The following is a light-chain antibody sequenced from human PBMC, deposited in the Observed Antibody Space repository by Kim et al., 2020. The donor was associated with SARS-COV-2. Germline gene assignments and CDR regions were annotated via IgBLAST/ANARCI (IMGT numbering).Light chain of an antibody. V-gene: IGLV3-19*01. Sequence: ALGQTVRITCQGDSLRRFYASWYQLKPGQAPVFVLYDENNRPSGIPDRFSGSSSGNTAYLTITGARAEDEADYYCNSRDSSGNSYVFGTGTKVTVL. CDR1: SLRRFY. J-gene: IGLJ1*01. CDR3: NSRDSSGNSYV. CDR2: DEN.